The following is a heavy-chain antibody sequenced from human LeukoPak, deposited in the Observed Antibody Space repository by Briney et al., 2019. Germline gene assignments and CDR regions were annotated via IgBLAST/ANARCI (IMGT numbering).Heavy chain of an antibody. CDR1: GFTFSSYS. V-gene: IGHV3-48*01. Sequence: GGSLRLSCAASGFTFSSYSMNWVRQAPGKGLEWVSYISSSSTIYYADSVKGRFTISRDNAKNSLYLQMNSLRAEDTAVYYCAREGGSNYYYYMDVRGKGTTVTVSS. J-gene: IGHJ6*03. CDR2: ISSSSTI. D-gene: IGHD3-16*01. CDR3: AREGGSNYYYYMDV.